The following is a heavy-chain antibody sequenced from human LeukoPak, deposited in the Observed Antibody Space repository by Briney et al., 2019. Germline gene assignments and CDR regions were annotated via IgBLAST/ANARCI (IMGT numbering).Heavy chain of an antibody. D-gene: IGHD6-19*01. J-gene: IGHJ3*02. Sequence: PGGSLRLSCAASGFTFSSYGMHWVRQAPGKGLEWVAVISYDGSNKYYADTVKGRFTISRDNSKNTLCLQMNSLRAEDTAVYYCAKRSEYSSGWYALDIWGRGTMVTVSS. CDR2: ISYDGSNK. CDR3: AKRSEYSSGWYALDI. V-gene: IGHV3-30*18. CDR1: GFTFSSYG.